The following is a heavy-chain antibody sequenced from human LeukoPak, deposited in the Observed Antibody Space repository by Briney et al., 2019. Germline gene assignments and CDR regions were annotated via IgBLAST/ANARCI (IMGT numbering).Heavy chain of an antibody. CDR1: GFTFSSYW. Sequence: GGSLRLSCTASGFTFSSYWMSWVRQAPGKGLEWVAHIKKDGSEKYYVDSVKGRFTISRDNAKNSLYLQMNSLRAEDTAVYYCARAPDYFYYYMDVWGKGTTVTVPS. J-gene: IGHJ6*03. V-gene: IGHV3-7*01. CDR2: IKKDGSEK. CDR3: ARAPDYFYYYMDV.